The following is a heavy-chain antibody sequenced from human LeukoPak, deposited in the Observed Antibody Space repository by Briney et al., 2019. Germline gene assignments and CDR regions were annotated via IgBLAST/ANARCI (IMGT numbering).Heavy chain of an antibody. D-gene: IGHD3-3*01. CDR1: GFTFSSYW. CDR2: IKQDGSAK. V-gene: IGHV3-7*01. CDR3: ARDRPPYYDFWSGYYGY. J-gene: IGHJ4*02. Sequence: GGSLRLSCAASGFTFSSYWMSWVRQAPGKGLEWVANIKQDGSAKYYVDSVKGRFTISRDNAKNSLYLQMNSLRAEDTAVYYCARDRPPYYDFWSGYYGYWGQGTLVTVSS.